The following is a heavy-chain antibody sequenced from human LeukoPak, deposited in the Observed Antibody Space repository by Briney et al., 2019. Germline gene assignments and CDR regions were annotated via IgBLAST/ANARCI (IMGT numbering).Heavy chain of an antibody. J-gene: IGHJ4*02. CDR1: GDSISNYY. CDR2: IYYSGST. V-gene: IGHV4-59*01. Sequence: PSETLSLTYTVSGDSISNYYWSWIRQPPGKGLEWIGYIYYSGSTNYNPSLKSRVTISVDTSKNQFSLKLSSVTAADTAVYYCARERVGGYFDYWGQGTLVTVSS. CDR3: ARERVGGYFDY. D-gene: IGHD1-26*01.